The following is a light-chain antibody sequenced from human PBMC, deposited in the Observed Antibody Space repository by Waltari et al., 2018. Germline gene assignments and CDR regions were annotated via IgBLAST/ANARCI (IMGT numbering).Light chain of an antibody. CDR1: QGISSY. J-gene: IGKJ3*01. Sequence: DIQLTQSPSFLSASVGDRVTITCRASQGISSYLAWYQPKPGKSPKLLIYAASTLQSRVPSRFSGMGAGTEFTPTISSLQPEDFATYYCQQLNSYPFTFGPGTKVDIK. CDR2: AAS. V-gene: IGKV1-9*01. CDR3: QQLNSYPFT.